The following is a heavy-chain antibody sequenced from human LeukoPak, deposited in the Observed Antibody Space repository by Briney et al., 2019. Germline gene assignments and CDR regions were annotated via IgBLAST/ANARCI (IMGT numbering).Heavy chain of an antibody. CDR2: LYVSGAT. CDR1: GGSISNYY. V-gene: IGHV4-4*07. J-gene: IGHJ6*02. Sequence: SETLSLTCSVSGGSISNYYWNWIRQSAGKGLEWIGRLYVSGATDYNPSLKSRVSISVDTSKNQFSLKLSSVTAADTAVYYCGQYYYYGMDVWGQGTTVTVSS. CDR3: GQYYYYGMDV.